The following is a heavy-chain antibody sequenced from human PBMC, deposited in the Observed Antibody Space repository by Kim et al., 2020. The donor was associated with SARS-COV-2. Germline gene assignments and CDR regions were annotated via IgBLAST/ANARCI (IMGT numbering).Heavy chain of an antibody. D-gene: IGHD4-17*01. J-gene: IGHJ5*02. V-gene: IGHV4-59*01. Sequence: PSLKSRVTISVETSKNQFSLKLSSVTAADPAVYYCARDWGNYGDYILDPWGQGTLVTVSS. CDR3: ARDWGNYGDYILDP.